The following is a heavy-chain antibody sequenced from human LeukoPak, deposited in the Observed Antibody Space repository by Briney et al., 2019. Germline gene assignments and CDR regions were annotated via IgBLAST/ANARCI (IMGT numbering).Heavy chain of an antibody. D-gene: IGHD3-22*01. Sequence: PGGSLRLSCAASKFTFSNYAMHWVRQAPGKGLEWVAVISYDGSNKYYTDSVKGRFTISRDNSKNTLYLQMNSLRAEDTAVYYCAKGANYYDSSGYFAEYFQHWGQGTLVTVSS. J-gene: IGHJ1*01. CDR1: KFTFSNYA. CDR3: AKGANYYDSSGYFAEYFQH. V-gene: IGHV3-30-3*01. CDR2: ISYDGSNK.